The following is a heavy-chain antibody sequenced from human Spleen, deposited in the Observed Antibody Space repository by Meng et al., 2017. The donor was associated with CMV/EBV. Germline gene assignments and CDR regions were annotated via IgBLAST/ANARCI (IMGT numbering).Heavy chain of an antibody. Sequence: GESLKISCAASGFTFSSYSMSWIRQAPGKGLEWVSYISSSGSTIYYADSVKGRFTISRDNAKNSLYLQMNSLRAEDTAVYYCARGGLTGEIYFDYWGQGTLVTVSS. CDR3: ARGGLTGEIYFDY. CDR2: ISSSGSTI. V-gene: IGHV3-48*04. D-gene: IGHD3-16*01. CDR1: GFTFSSYS. J-gene: IGHJ4*02.